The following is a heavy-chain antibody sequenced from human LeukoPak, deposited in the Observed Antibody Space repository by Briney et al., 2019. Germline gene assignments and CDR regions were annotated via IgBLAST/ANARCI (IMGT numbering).Heavy chain of an antibody. D-gene: IGHD1-26*01. Sequence: ASVKVSCKASAYPFTDYFIHWVRQAPGQGLEWMGWLSPVSGGTNYARQFQGRVTMTRDTSTTTAYMELSSLRSDDTAVYFCARGGTVGVVRPFDIWGQGTMVTVSS. J-gene: IGHJ3*02. CDR3: ARGGTVGVVRPFDI. V-gene: IGHV1-2*02. CDR1: AYPFTDYF. CDR2: LSPVSGGT.